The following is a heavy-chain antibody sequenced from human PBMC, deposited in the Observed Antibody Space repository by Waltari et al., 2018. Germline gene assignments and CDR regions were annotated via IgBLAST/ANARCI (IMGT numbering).Heavy chain of an antibody. D-gene: IGHD3-9*01. CDR1: GYTFTGYY. CDR3: ARLYYDILTGYNWFDP. J-gene: IGHJ5*02. Sequence: QVQLVQSGAEVKKPGASVKVSCKASGYTFTGYYMHWVRQAPGQGLEWMGWINPNSGGTNYAQKFQGRVTRTRDTSISTAYMELSRLRSDDTAVYYCARLYYDILTGYNWFDPWGQGTLVTVSS. CDR2: INPNSGGT. V-gene: IGHV1-2*02.